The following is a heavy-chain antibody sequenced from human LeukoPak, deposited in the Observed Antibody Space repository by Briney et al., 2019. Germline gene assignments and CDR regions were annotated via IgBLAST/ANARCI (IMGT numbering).Heavy chain of an antibody. CDR1: GGSTSGYY. D-gene: IGHD6-19*01. CDR3: ARHSGAGTGFVY. V-gene: IGHV4-59*08. CDR2: IYYSGST. Sequence: SETLSLTCTVSGGSTSGYYWSWIRQPPGKGLEWIGYIYYSGSTNYNPSLKSRLTILIDTSKNQFSLKLSSVTAADTAVYYCARHSGAGTGFVYWGEGILVTVSS. J-gene: IGHJ4*02.